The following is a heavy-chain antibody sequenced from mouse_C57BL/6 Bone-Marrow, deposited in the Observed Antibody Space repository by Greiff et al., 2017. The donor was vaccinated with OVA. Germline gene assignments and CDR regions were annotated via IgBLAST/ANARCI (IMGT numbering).Heavy chain of an antibody. Sequence: EVHLVESGGDLVKPGGSLKLSCAASGFTFSSYGMSWVRQTPDKRLEWVATISSGGSYTYYPDSVKGRFTISRDNAKNTLYLQMSSLKSEDTAMYYCARHAWTSFDYWGQGTTITVSS. CDR1: GFTFSSYG. J-gene: IGHJ2*01. CDR3: ARHAWTSFDY. V-gene: IGHV5-6*01. CDR2: ISSGGSYT.